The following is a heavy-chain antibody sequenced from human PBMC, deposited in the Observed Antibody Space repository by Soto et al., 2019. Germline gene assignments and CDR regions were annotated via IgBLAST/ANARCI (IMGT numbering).Heavy chain of an antibody. V-gene: IGHV5-10-1*01. CDR1: GYSFTSYW. CDR3: ARLPHYYDSSGYYTPPQIDY. CDR2: IDPSDSYT. J-gene: IGHJ4*02. Sequence: GESLKISCKGSGYSFTSYWISWVRQMPGKGLEWMGRIDPSDSYTNYSPSFQGHVTISADKSISTAYLQWSSLKASDTAMYYCARLPHYYDSSGYYTPPQIDYWGQGTLVTVSS. D-gene: IGHD3-22*01.